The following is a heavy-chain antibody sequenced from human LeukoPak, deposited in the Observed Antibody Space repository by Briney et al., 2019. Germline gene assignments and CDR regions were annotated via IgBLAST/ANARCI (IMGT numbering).Heavy chain of an antibody. V-gene: IGHV4-34*01. CDR3: ARETAIGYFDL. Sequence: PSETLSLTCAVYGGSFSGYYWSWIRQPPGKGLEWIGEINHSGSTNYNPSLKSRVTISVDTSKNQFSLKLSSVTAADTAVYYCARETAIGYFDLWAVAPWSLSPQ. J-gene: IGHJ2*01. CDR1: GGSFSGYY. CDR2: INHSGST. D-gene: IGHD2-2*02.